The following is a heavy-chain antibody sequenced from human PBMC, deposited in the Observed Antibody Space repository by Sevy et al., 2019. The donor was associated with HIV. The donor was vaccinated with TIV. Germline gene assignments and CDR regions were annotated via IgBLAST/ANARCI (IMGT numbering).Heavy chain of an antibody. V-gene: IGHV3-21*01. D-gene: IGHD3-16*01. CDR3: ARDEGGYDPLDY. CDR2: INSYSNYI. CDR1: GFTFSTYS. J-gene: IGHJ4*02. Sequence: GGSLRLSCAASGFTFSTYSMNWVRQPPGKGLEWVSSINSYSNYIYYADSLKGRFTISRDNAKNSLYLQMNSLRVEDTAVYYCARDEGGYDPLDYWGQGTLVTVSS.